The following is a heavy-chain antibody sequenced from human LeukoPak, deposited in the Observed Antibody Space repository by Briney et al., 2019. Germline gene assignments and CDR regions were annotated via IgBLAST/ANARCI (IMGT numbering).Heavy chain of an antibody. Sequence: SETLSLTCGVYGGSLSGYYCSWIRQAPGKGLEWIGEINHSGSTYYNPSLKSRVTISVDTSKNQFSLKLSSVTAADTAVYYCAREGKIVVPAAIDWFDPWGQGTLVTVSS. D-gene: IGHD2-2*02. CDR1: GGSLSGYY. V-gene: IGHV4-34*01. CDR2: INHSGST. J-gene: IGHJ5*02. CDR3: AREGKIVVPAAIDWFDP.